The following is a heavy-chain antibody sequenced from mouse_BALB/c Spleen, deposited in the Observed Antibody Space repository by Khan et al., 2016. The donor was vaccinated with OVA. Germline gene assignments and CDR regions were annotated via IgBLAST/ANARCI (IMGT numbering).Heavy chain of an antibody. J-gene: IGHJ4*01. CDR3: ARDPPYYSLDY. CDR2: IWVSGSK. Sequence: QVQLKESGPGLVAPSHSLSITCTASGFSLTDHAVSWIRQPPGKGLEWLGVIWVSGSKYLNSVHKPRLSISKDNSKSQAFLKMNSLQTDDTAIYYCARDPPYYSLDYWGQGTSVTVSS. CDR1: GFSLTDHA. V-gene: IGHV2-6-5*01.